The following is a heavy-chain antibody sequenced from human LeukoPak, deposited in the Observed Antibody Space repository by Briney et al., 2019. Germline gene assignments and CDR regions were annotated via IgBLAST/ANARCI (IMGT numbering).Heavy chain of an antibody. CDR1: GYTFTTYD. D-gene: IGHD3-10*01. J-gene: IGHJ4*02. CDR3: ARANYYGSGKKDLDY. CDR2: MNPNSGNT. V-gene: IGHV1-8*01. Sequence: GASVKVSCKASGYTFTTYDINWVRQATGQGLEWMGWMNPNSGNTGYAQKFQGRVTMTRNTSVSTAYMGLSSLRSEDTAVYYCARANYYGSGKKDLDYWGQGTLVTVSS.